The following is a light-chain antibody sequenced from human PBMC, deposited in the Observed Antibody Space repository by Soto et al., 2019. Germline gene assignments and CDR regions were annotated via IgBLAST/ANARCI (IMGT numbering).Light chain of an antibody. J-gene: IGLJ2*01. CDR3: QSYDSSLSGKVV. Sequence: QSVLTQPPSVSGAPGQRVTISCTGSSSNIGAGYDVHWYQQLPGTAPKLLIYGNSNRPSGVPDRFSGSKSGTSASVAITGLQAEDEADYYCQSYDSSLSGKVVFGGGTKLTVL. CDR2: GNS. V-gene: IGLV1-40*01. CDR1: SSNIGAGYD.